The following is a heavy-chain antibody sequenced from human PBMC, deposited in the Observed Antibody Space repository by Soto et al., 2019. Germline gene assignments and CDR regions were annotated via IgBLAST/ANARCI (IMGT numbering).Heavy chain of an antibody. Sequence: PSETLSLTCTVSDGSISTYYWSWIRQPAGKGLEWVGRIYTNGSTSYSPSLKSRLTMSVDTSKKQLSLKLSSVTAADTAVYYYARDRTVDYVDYYFDYW. CDR2: IYTNGST. J-gene: IGHJ4*01. CDR3: ARDRTVDYVDYYFDY. CDR1: DGSISTYY. V-gene: IGHV4-4*07. D-gene: IGHD3-10*02.